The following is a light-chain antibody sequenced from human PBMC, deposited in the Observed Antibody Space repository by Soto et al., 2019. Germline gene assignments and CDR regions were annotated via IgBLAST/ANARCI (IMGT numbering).Light chain of an antibody. CDR1: QSVSGN. J-gene: IGKJ1*01. V-gene: IGKV3-15*01. CDR2: GAS. Sequence: EIVMTQSPATLSVSPGERATLSCRASQSVSGNLAWYQQKPGQAPRLLIYGASTRATGIPARFSGSGSGTEFTLTISSLQSEDFAIYYCQQYNNWPPWTFGQGTKVEIK. CDR3: QQYNNWPPWT.